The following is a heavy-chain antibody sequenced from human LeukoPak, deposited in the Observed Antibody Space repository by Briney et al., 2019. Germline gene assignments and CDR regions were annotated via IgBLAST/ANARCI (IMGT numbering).Heavy chain of an antibody. J-gene: IGHJ3*02. V-gene: IGHV3-21*01. CDR2: ISSSSSYI. CDR3: ARSRPDYYDNDAFDI. CDR1: VFTFSSYS. Sequence: GGSLRLSCAASVFTFSSYSMNWVRQAPGKGLQWVSSISSSSSYIYYADSVKGRFTISRDNAKNSLYLQMNSLRAEDTAVYYCARSRPDYYDNDAFDIWGQGTMVTVSS. D-gene: IGHD3-22*01.